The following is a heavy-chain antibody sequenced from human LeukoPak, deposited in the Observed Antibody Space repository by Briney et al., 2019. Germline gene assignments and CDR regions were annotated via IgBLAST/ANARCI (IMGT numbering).Heavy chain of an antibody. J-gene: IGHJ4*02. D-gene: IGHD2-8*01. Sequence: PGGSLRLSCAASGFTFSNHYMSWIRQAPGKGLEWVSYISHTGIDIDYADSVKGRFTLSRDNAKNSLYLQMTSLRADDTAVYYCARDNPMVYATYDHWGQGTLVTVSS. CDR3: ARDNPMVYATYDH. CDR1: GFTFSNHY. CDR2: ISHTGIDI. V-gene: IGHV3-11*04.